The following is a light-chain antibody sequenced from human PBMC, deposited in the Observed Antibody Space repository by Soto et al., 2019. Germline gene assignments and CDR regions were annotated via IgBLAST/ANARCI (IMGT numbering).Light chain of an antibody. Sequence: DIQMTQSPSTLSASVVERVTITFRASQSITSWLAWYQQKPGKAPKLLIYKASTLKSGVPSRFSGSGSGTEFTLTISSLQPDDFATYYCQHYNSYSEAFGQGTKVDIK. CDR2: KAS. V-gene: IGKV1-5*03. J-gene: IGKJ1*01. CDR3: QHYNSYSEA. CDR1: QSITSW.